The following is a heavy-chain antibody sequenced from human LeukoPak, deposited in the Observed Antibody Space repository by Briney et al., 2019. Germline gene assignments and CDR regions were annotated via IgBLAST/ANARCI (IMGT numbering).Heavy chain of an antibody. J-gene: IGHJ3*02. CDR1: GYTFTNYW. Sequence: GESLKISCKGSGYTFTNYWIGWVRQMPGKGLEYRGIIYPRDSDTRYSPSFEGQVTISADKSISTAYLQWSSLKASDTAMYFCARKFCSSTTCYVAFDMWGQGTMVTVSS. CDR2: IYPRDSDT. CDR3: ARKFCSSTTCYVAFDM. D-gene: IGHD2-2*01. V-gene: IGHV5-51*01.